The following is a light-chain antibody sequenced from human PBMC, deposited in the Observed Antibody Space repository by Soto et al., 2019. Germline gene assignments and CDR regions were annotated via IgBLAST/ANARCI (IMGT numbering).Light chain of an antibody. V-gene: IGKV3-20*01. CDR1: QSVSSNY. CDR3: QQYGWSLLT. J-gene: IGKJ4*01. CDR2: GAS. Sequence: LTQSPGTLSLSPGEGATVSCRASQSVSSNYLAWYQQKPGQAPRLLIYGASRRATGIPDRFSGSGSGTDFTLTISRLEPEDFAVYHCQQYGWSLLTFGGGTKVDI.